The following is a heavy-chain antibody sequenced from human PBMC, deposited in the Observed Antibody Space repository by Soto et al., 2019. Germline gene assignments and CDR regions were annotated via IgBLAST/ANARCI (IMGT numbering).Heavy chain of an antibody. V-gene: IGHV3-48*03. CDR3: ARGGDDFWSGYYFLGKMGWDY. J-gene: IGHJ4*02. CDR1: GFTFSSYE. CDR2: ISSSGSTI. Sequence: EVQLVESGGGLVQPGGSLRLSCAASGFTFSSYEMNWVRQAPGKGLEWVSYISSSGSTIYYADSVKGRFTISRDNAKNSLYLQMNSLRAEDTAVYYCARGGDDFWSGYYFLGKMGWDYWGQGTLVTVSS. D-gene: IGHD3-3*01.